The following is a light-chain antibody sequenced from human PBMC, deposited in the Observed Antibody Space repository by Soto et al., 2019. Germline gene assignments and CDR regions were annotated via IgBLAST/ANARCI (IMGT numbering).Light chain of an antibody. J-gene: IGKJ5*01. V-gene: IGKV3-11*01. CDR3: QQRNNWHPIT. CDR2: DAS. Sequence: EIVFTQGPATLSLSPGERATLSCRASQSVRGHLAWYQQTPGQAPRLLIYDASTRATGIPVRFSGSGSETDLTLTITSLEPEDFAVYDCQQRNNWHPITFGQGTRLEIK. CDR1: QSVRGH.